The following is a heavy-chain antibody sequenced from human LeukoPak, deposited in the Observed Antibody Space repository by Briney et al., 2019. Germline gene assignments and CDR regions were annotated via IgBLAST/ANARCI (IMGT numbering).Heavy chain of an antibody. CDR2: INHSGST. CDR1: GGSFSGYY. CDR3: ARNGDY. J-gene: IGHJ4*02. Sequence: SETLSLTCAVYGGSFSGYYWSWIRQPPGKGLEWIGEINHSGSTNYNPSLKSRVTISVDTSKNQFPLKLSSVTAADTAVYYCARNGDYWGQGTLVTVSS. V-gene: IGHV4-34*01.